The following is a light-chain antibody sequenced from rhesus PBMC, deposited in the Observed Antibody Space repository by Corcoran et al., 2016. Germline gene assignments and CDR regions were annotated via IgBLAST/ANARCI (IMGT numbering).Light chain of an antibody. CDR3: QHGYGTPFT. V-gene: IGKV1-74*01. Sequence: DIQMTQSPSSLSASVGDRVTITCRASENVNNYLNWYQRKPGKAPKLLIYKASTLESGVPSRFSGSGSGTDYTFTIGSLQPEDVATYYCQHGYGTPFTFGPGTKLDIK. CDR2: KAS. J-gene: IGKJ3*01. CDR1: ENVNNY.